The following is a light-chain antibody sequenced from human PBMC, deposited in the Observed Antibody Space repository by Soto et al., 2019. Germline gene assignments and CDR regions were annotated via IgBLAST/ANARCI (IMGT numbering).Light chain of an antibody. CDR3: QKYNSAPLT. J-gene: IGKJ4*01. CDR1: QAIGGY. CDR2: AAS. V-gene: IGKV1-27*01. Sequence: DIQVTQSPSSLSASLGDRVTITCRANQAIGGYLAWFQQQPGKVPKLLIYAASALPSGVPSRFSGSGSGTDFTLTISRLQPEDMATYYCQKYNSAPLTFGGGTKVEI.